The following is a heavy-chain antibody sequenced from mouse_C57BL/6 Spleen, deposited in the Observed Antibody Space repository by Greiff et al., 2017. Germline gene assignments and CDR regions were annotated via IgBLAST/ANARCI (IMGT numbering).Heavy chain of an antibody. CDR2: INYDGSST. D-gene: IGHD2-5*01. Sequence: EVKLVESEGGLVQPGSSMKLSCTASGFTFSDYYMAWVRQVPEKGLEWVANINYDGSSTYYLDSLKSRFIISRDNAKNILYLQMSSLKSEDTATYYCARGSNYEVYFDYWGQGTTLTVSS. CDR1: GFTFSDYY. V-gene: IGHV5-16*01. CDR3: ARGSNYEVYFDY. J-gene: IGHJ2*01.